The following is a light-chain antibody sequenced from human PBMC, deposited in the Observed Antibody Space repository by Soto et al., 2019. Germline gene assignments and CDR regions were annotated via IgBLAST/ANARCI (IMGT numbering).Light chain of an antibody. CDR2: GAS. Sequence: EIVLTQSPGTLSLSPGERATLSCRASQSVSSSYLAWYQQRPGQAPRLLMYGASRRATCIPDRFSGSGSGTDFTLTISRLEPEDFAVYYCQQFVASLTFGGGTKVEIK. CDR1: QSVSSSY. CDR3: QQFVASLT. J-gene: IGKJ4*01. V-gene: IGKV3-20*01.